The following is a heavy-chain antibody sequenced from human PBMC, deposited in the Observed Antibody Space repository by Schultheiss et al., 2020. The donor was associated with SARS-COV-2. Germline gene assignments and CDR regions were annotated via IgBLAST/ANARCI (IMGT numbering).Heavy chain of an antibody. CDR3: AKDRATMIVVVPHWFDP. Sequence: GESLKISCAASGFTFSSYSMNWVRQAPGKGLEWVSSISSSSSYIYYADSVKGRFTISRDNAKNSLYLQMNSLRAEDTAVYYCAKDRATMIVVVPHWFDPWGQGTLVTVSS. CDR2: ISSSSSYI. J-gene: IGHJ5*02. D-gene: IGHD3-22*01. CDR1: GFTFSSYS. V-gene: IGHV3-21*04.